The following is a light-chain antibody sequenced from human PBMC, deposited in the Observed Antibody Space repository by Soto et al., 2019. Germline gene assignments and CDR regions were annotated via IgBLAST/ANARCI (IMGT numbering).Light chain of an antibody. Sequence: EIVMTQSPATLSVSPGERATLSCRASQSVGSNLAWYQQKPGQAPRLLSYGASTRATGIPARFSGSGSGPEFTLTISSLQSEDFAIYFCQQYNNWPPDRTFGQGTKVEIK. CDR1: QSVGSN. CDR2: GAS. CDR3: QQYNNWPPDRT. J-gene: IGKJ1*01. V-gene: IGKV3-15*01.